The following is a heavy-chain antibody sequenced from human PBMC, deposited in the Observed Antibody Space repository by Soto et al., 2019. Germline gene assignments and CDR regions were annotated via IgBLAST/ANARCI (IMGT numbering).Heavy chain of an antibody. CDR3: ARFDIAAPPPI. D-gene: IGHD6-13*01. Sequence: EVQLVESGGGLVQPGGSLRLSCVASGFSFSNNWMYWVRHAPGKGPVWVSRISADGSDTHYADSVQGRFTISRDNAKNTLYLQMNTLSVEDAAVYYCARFDIAAPPPIWGQGTMVTVSS. CDR1: GFSFSNNW. V-gene: IGHV3-74*01. CDR2: ISADGSDT. J-gene: IGHJ3*02.